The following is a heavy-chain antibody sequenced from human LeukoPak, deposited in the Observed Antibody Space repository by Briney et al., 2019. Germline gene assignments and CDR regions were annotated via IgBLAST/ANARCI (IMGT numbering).Heavy chain of an antibody. CDR1: GFTFRSYV. CDR2: ISANGGST. CDR3: AKECSSTTCSDNY. Sequence: GGSLRLSCAASGFTFRSYVMRWVRQAPGKGLEWVSSISANGGSTYYADSVKGRFTISIDNSRNTLYLQMNSLRAEDTGVYYCAKECSSTTCSDNYWGQGTLVTVSS. D-gene: IGHD2-2*01. V-gene: IGHV3-23*01. J-gene: IGHJ4*02.